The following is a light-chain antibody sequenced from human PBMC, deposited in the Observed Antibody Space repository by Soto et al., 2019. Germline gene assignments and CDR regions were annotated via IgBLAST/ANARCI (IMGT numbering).Light chain of an antibody. CDR1: SSDVGSYNL. CDR2: EGS. Sequence: QSALTQPASVSGSPGQSITISCTGTSSDVGSYNLVSWYQQHPGKAPKLMIYEGSKRPSGVSNRFSGSKSGNTASLTISGLQAKDEADYYCCSYAGSRVFGGGTKLTVL. CDR3: CSYAGSRV. V-gene: IGLV2-23*01. J-gene: IGLJ3*02.